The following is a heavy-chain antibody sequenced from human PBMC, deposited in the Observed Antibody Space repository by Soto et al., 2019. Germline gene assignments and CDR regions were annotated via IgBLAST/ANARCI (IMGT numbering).Heavy chain of an antibody. J-gene: IGHJ6*02. D-gene: IGHD2-2*03. V-gene: IGHV3-21*01. CDR2: ISSSSSYI. Sequence: PGGSLRLSCAASGFTFSSYSMNWVRQAPGKGLEWVSSISSSSSYIYYADSVKGRFTISRDNAKNPLYLQMNSLRDEDTAVYYCASRPGYCCSTSCFLPYCMDVWGQGTTVTVSS. CDR3: ASRPGYCCSTSCFLPYCMDV. CDR1: GFTFSSYS.